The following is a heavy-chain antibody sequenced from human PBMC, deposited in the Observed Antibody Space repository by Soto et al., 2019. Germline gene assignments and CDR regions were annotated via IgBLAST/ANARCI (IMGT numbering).Heavy chain of an antibody. CDR1: GFTFSSYA. CDR2: ISGSGGST. CDR3: AKVGGELGYCSGGSCKPYAFDAFDI. V-gene: IGHV3-23*01. D-gene: IGHD2-15*01. Sequence: SGGSLRLSCAASGFTFSSYAMSWVRQAPGKGLEWVSAISGSGGSTYYADSVKGRFTISRDNSKNTLYLQMNSLRAEDTAVYYCAKVGGELGYCSGGSCKPYAFDAFDIWGQGTMVTVSS. J-gene: IGHJ3*02.